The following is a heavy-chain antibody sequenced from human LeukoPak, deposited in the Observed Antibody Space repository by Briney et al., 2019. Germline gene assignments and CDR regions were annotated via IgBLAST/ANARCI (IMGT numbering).Heavy chain of an antibody. J-gene: IGHJ6*03. CDR1: GGSLGRSNTY. Sequence: SDTLSLTCTVSGGSLGRSNTYWGWIRQTPGKGLEWLGTILHSGYTYNNPSLKSRVTMSVDSSKNQFSLSLSSVTAADTAVYFCARHRGGGGYHYMDVWSKGTTVIVSS. CDR3: ARHRGGGGYHYMDV. V-gene: IGHV4-39*01. CDR2: ILHSGYT. D-gene: IGHD2-21*01.